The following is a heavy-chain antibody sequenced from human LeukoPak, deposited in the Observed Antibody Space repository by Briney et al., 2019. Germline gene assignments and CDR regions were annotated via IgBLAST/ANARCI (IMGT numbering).Heavy chain of an antibody. CDR3: AKDKYSSGWYFFDY. D-gene: IGHD6-19*01. J-gene: IGHJ4*02. V-gene: IGHV3-23*01. Sequence: GGSLRLSCAASGFTFSNYAMTWVRQAPGKGLEWVSAISGSGSTTCYGDSVKGRFTISRDNSKNTLYLQMNSLRAEDTAVYYCAKDKYSSGWYFFDYWGQGSLVTVSS. CDR1: GFTFSNYA. CDR2: ISGSGSTT.